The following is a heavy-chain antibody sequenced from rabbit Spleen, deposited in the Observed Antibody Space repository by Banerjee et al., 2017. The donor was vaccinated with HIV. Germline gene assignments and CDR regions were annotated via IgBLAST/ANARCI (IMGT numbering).Heavy chain of an antibody. CDR3: ARAGEGGDGYLNL. CDR1: GFSFSSSDW. D-gene: IGHD5-1*01. V-gene: IGHV1S40*01. CDR2: IDPIFGST. J-gene: IGHJ4*01. Sequence: QSLEESGGDLVKPGASLTLTCIASGFSFSSSDWIYWVRQAPGKGLEWIGYIDPIFGSTYYASWAKGRFTISKTSSTTVTLQMTSLTVADTATYFCARAGEGGDGYLNLWGPGTLVTVS.